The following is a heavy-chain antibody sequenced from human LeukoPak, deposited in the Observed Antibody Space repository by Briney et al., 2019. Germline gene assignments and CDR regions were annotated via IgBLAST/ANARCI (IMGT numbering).Heavy chain of an antibody. J-gene: IGHJ4*02. CDR3: AREDCGGDCYQH. CDR2: ISSSSSYI. CDR1: GFTFSSYS. D-gene: IGHD2-21*02. V-gene: IGHV3-21*01. Sequence: RGSLRLSCAASGFTFSSYSMNWVRQAPGKGLEWVSSISSSSSYIYYADAVKGRFTISRDNAKNSLYLQMNSLRAEDTAVYYCAREDCGGDCYQHWGQGTLVTVSS.